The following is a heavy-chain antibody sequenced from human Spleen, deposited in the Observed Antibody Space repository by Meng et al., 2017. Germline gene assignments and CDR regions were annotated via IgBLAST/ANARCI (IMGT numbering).Heavy chain of an antibody. D-gene: IGHD3-22*01. CDR2: IYQSGST. J-gene: IGHJ3*02. CDR3: ARTYYYDSSGSLGHAFDI. Sequence: SETLSLACAVSGYSITGSYNWGWIRQSPGKGLEWIGSIYQSGSTYYNPSLKSRVTMSADTSKNQFSLKLTSVTAADTAVYYCARTYYYDSSGSLGHAFDIWGQGTMVTVSS. V-gene: IGHV4-38-2*01. CDR1: GYSITGSYN.